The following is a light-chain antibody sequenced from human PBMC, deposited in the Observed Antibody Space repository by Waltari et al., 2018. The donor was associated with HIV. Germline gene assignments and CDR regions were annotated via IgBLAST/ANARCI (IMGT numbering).Light chain of an antibody. CDR2: EVT. V-gene: IGLV2-18*02. Sequence: QSALTQPPSVSGSHGPPVTISCPGARTDPRFYNCFSWYQQSPGSAPKILIYEVTKRPPGVPDRFSGSKSGNTASLTISGLQAEDEGDYYCSSYATNTWVFGGGTKLTVL. CDR3: SSYATNTWV. J-gene: IGLJ3*02. CDR1: RTDPRFYNC.